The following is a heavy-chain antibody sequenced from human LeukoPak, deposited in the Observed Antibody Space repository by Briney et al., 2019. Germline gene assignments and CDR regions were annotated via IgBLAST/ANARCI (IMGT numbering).Heavy chain of an antibody. CDR2: ISYDGGDDGSDK. Sequence: PGRSLRLSCAASGFTFSTYGMHWVRQAPGKGLEWVAVISYDGGDDGSDKYYADSVKGRFTISRDNSKNTLYLQMNSLRAEDTAVYYCARGIAPYYYDSSGYYSPYHYYYYMDVWGKGTTVTVSS. J-gene: IGHJ6*03. D-gene: IGHD3-22*01. CDR3: ARGIAPYYYDSSGYYSPYHYYYYMDV. V-gene: IGHV3-30*03. CDR1: GFTFSTYG.